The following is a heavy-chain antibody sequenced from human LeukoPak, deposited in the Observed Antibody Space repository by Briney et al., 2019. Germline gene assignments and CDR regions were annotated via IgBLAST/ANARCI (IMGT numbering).Heavy chain of an antibody. D-gene: IGHD4-23*01. CDR1: GGIYRITS. J-gene: IGHJ1*01. V-gene: IGHV1-69*05. Sequence: TVKVSCKISGGIYRITSITWVRQAPGQGLEWMGGIIPMSDTANYAQNFQGRVTITKDESTSTAYMELSSLIPDDTALYYCATYGGNTAEYFQHWGQGTLVTVSS. CDR2: IIPMSDTA. CDR3: ATYGGNTAEYFQH.